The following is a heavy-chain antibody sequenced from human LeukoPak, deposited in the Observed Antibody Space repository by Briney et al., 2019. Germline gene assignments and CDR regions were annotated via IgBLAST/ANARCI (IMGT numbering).Heavy chain of an antibody. CDR3: VRQQTPHGNFDY. J-gene: IGHJ4*02. V-gene: IGHV3-7*03. D-gene: IGHD1-26*01. CDR1: GITLSNYW. CDR2: IQQDGSEK. Sequence: GGSLRLSCAASGITLSNYWMSWVRQAPGKGLEWVANIQQDGSEKYYVDSVKGRFTISRDNAKNSLYLQMNSLRVEDTAVYYCVRQQTPHGNFDYWGQGTLVTVSS.